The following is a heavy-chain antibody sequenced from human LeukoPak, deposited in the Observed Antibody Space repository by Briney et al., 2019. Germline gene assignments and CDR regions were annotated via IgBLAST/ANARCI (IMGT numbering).Heavy chain of an antibody. CDR3: TRVGYIDEGIDY. CDR1: GFTFSTYW. Sequence: GGSLRLSCSASGFTFSTYWMSWVRQAPGKGLEWVANIKQDGSKKSYVDSVKGRFTISRDNAKNSLYLQMNSLRAEDTAIYYCTRVGYIDEGIDYWGQGTLVTVSS. D-gene: IGHD5-24*01. J-gene: IGHJ4*02. V-gene: IGHV3-7*04. CDR2: IKQDGSKK.